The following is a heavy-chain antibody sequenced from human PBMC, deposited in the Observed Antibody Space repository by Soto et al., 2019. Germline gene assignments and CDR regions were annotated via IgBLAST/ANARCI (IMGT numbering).Heavy chain of an antibody. V-gene: IGHV3-23*01. CDR1: GFTFSSYA. J-gene: IGHJ4*02. D-gene: IGHD5-12*01. CDR2: ISGSGGST. Sequence: GGSLRLSCAASGFTFSSYAMSWVRQAPGKGLEWVSAISGSGGSTYYADSVKGRFTISRDNSKNTLYLQMNSLRAEDTAVYYCAPRPDYVEMATITRGGYWGQGTLVTVSS. CDR3: APRPDYVEMATITRGGY.